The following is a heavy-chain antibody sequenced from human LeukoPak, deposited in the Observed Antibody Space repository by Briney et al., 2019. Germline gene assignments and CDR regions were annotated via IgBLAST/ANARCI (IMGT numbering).Heavy chain of an antibody. V-gene: IGHV4-34*01. CDR1: GGSFSGYY. D-gene: IGHD3-10*01. CDR3: ARHERCSRTSCYGAAYHYGSGSYTFEY. CDR2: INHSGST. Sequence: SETLSLTCAVYGGSFSGYYWSWIRQPPGKGLEWIGEINHSGSTNYNPSLKSRVTISVDTSKNQFSLKLSHVTAADPAVYYCARHERCSRTSCYGAAYHYGSGSYTFEYWGQGTWVTVPS. J-gene: IGHJ4*02.